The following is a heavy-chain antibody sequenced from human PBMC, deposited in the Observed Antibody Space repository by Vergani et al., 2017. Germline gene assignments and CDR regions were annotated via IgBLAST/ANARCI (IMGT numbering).Heavy chain of an antibody. CDR2: VYTSGTT. J-gene: IGHJ2*01. CDR3: ARSQGDYWYFDL. D-gene: IGHD2-21*01. V-gene: IGHV4-4*07. Sequence: QVQLQESGPGLVKPSETLSLTCNVSGGSLSNHYWSWIRQSAGKRLEWIGRVYTSGTTHYTPSLKSRVTMSLDTSKNHFSLNLTSVTATDTAVYYCARSQGDYWYFDLWGPGSLVTVSS. CDR1: GGSLSNHY.